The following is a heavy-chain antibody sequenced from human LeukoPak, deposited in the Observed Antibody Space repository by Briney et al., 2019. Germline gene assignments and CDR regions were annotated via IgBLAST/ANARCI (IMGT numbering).Heavy chain of an antibody. D-gene: IGHD3-10*01. V-gene: IGHV3-48*03. Sequence: GGSLGLSCAASGFSFSSYEMAWVRQAPGKGLEWLSFISNRDNTIYTADSVKGRFTISRDNAKNSLYLQMNSLRADDTAIYYCARVRGEAPSDYWGLGTLVTVSS. J-gene: IGHJ4*02. CDR1: GFSFSSYE. CDR2: ISNRDNTI. CDR3: ARVRGEAPSDY.